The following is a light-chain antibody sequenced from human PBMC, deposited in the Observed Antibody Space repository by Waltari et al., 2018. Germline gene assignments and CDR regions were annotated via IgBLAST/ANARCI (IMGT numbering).Light chain of an antibody. CDR1: SGHRSNI. Sequence: QLVLTQSPSASASLGASVRLTCTLDSGHRSNIIALHQQQPGKGPRYLMKVNRDGRHSKGDGIPDRFSGSGSGAERYLTISSVQSEDEADYYCQTGGHGTWVFGGGTKLTVL. J-gene: IGLJ3*02. V-gene: IGLV4-69*01. CDR2: VNRDGRH. CDR3: QTGGHGTWV.